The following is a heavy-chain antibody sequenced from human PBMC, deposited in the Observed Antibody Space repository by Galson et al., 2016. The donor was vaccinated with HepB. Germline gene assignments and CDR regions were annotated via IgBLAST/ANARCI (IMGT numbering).Heavy chain of an antibody. V-gene: IGHV1-2*02. J-gene: IGHJ5*02. CDR3: TRWADGCGP. CDR1: GXXFTXXX. CDR2: INPNSGET. Sequence: SVKVXCKASGXXFTXXXMHXXXQAXGQGLEWMGWINPNSGETNYEQKFQGRVTMSRDTSISTAYMELSGLRFDDTAVYYCTRWADGCGPWGQGTLVTVSS. D-gene: IGHD1-26*01.